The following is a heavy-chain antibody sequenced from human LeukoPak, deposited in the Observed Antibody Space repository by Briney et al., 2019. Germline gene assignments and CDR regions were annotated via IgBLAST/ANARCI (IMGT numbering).Heavy chain of an antibody. CDR3: ARFSYDFWSGGHGGYFDY. J-gene: IGHJ4*02. CDR2: IYYSGST. D-gene: IGHD3-3*01. Sequence: SETLSLTCTVSGGSISSGGYYWSWIRQHPGKGLEWIGYIYYSGSTYYNPSLKSRVTISVDTSKNQFSLKLSSVTAADTAVYYCARFSYDFWSGGHGGYFDYWGQGTLVTVSS. CDR1: GGSISSGGYY. V-gene: IGHV4-31*03.